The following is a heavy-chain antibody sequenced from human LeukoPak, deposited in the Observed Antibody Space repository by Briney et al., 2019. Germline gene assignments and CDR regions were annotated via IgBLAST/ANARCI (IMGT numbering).Heavy chain of an antibody. CDR1: GFTFINAW. Sequence: GGSLRLFCAASGFTFINAWMAWVRQAPGKGLEWVGCIKAKAHGGTIEYAAPVKGRFTISRDDSKNTLYLQMNSLKTEDTAVYYCTTDGVGVEGATYDNWGQGTLVSVSS. V-gene: IGHV3-15*01. D-gene: IGHD1-26*01. CDR2: IKAKAHGGTI. J-gene: IGHJ4*02. CDR3: TTDGVGVEGATYDN.